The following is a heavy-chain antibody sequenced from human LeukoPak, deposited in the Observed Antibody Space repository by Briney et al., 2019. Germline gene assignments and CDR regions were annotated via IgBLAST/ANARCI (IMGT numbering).Heavy chain of an antibody. D-gene: IGHD1-26*01. CDR2: INPNSGGT. V-gene: IGHV1-2*02. Sequence: GASVNVSCKASGYTFTGYYMHWVRQAPGQGLEWMGWINPNSGGTNYAQKFQGRVTMTRGASISTAYMELSRLRSDDTAVYYCARFRATTEPHFDYWGQGTLVTVSS. CDR1: GYTFTGYY. J-gene: IGHJ4*02. CDR3: ARFRATTEPHFDY.